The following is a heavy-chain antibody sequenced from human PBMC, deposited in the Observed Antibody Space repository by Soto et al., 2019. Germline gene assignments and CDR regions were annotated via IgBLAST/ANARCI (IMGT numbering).Heavy chain of an antibody. J-gene: IGHJ4*02. Sequence: QVQLVQSGAEVKKPGSSVKVSCKASGGTFSSYTISWVRQAPGQGLEWMGRIIPILGIANYAQKFQGRVTITADKSTSTAYMELSSLRSEDTAVYYCAGGGAAAGRGGFDYWGQGTLVTVSS. CDR2: IIPILGIA. CDR3: AGGGAAAGRGGFDY. CDR1: GGTFSSYT. D-gene: IGHD6-13*01. V-gene: IGHV1-69*02.